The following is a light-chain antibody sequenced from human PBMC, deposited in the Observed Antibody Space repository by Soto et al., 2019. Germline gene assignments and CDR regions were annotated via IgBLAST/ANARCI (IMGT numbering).Light chain of an antibody. CDR3: QQYYSYPLT. CDR2: DVS. CDR1: RSINNL. V-gene: IGKV1-5*01. J-gene: IGKJ5*01. Sequence: DVQMTQSPSTLSASVGARVPITCRASRSINNLLAWYQQKPGKAPKFLIYDVSTLESGVPSRFSGSGSGTDFTLTISCLQSEDFATYYCQQYYSYPLTFGQGTRLEIK.